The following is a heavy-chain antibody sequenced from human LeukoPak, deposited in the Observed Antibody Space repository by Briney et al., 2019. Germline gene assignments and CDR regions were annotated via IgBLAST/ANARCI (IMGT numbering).Heavy chain of an antibody. D-gene: IGHD2-15*01. V-gene: IGHV1-18*01. CDR3: ARGGGYCSGGSCYEFDY. Sequence: ASVKVSCKASGYTFTSFGISWVRQAPGQGLEWMGWVSAYNGNTNYAQKLQGRVTMTTDTSTSTAYMELRSLRSDDTAVYYCARGGGYCSGGSCYEFDYWGQGTLVTVSS. CDR2: VSAYNGNT. CDR1: GYTFTSFG. J-gene: IGHJ4*02.